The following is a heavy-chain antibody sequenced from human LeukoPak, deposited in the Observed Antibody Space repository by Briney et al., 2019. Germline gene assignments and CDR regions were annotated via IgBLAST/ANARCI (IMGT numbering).Heavy chain of an antibody. CDR1: GGSISSYY. CDR3: ARDLAPLHDYGDWYFDL. Sequence: KTSETLSLTCTVSGGSISSYYWSWIRQPAGKGLEWIGRIYTSGSTNYNPSLKSRVTMSVDTSKNQFSLKLSSVTAADTAVYYCARDLAPLHDYGDWYFDLWGRGTLVTVSS. CDR2: IYTSGST. J-gene: IGHJ2*01. D-gene: IGHD4-17*01. V-gene: IGHV4-4*07.